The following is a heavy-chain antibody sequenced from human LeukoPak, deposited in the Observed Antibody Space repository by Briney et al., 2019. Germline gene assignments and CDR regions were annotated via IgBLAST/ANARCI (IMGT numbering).Heavy chain of an antibody. CDR2: IYYSGST. V-gene: IGHV4-59*01. Sequence: ASETLSLTCTVSGGSISSYYWSWIRQPPGKGLEWIGYIYYSGSTNYNPSLKSRVTISVDTSKNQFSLKLSSVTAADTAVYYCARMVRSGYLGYWGQGTLVTVSS. CDR3: ARMVRSGYLGY. D-gene: IGHD3-3*01. CDR1: GGSISSYY. J-gene: IGHJ4*02.